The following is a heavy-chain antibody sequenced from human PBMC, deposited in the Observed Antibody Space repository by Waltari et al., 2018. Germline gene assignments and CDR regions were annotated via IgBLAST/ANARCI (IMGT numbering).Heavy chain of an antibody. Sequence: QVQLVQSGAEVKKPGASVKVSCKASGYTFTSYYMHWVRQAPGQGLEWMGIINPSGGSTSYAQKFQGRVTMTRDTSTSTVDMELSSLRSEDTAVYYCARERSGVATTLRGFDPWGQGTLVTVSS. CDR1: GYTFTSYY. J-gene: IGHJ5*02. CDR2: INPSGGST. CDR3: ARERSGVATTLRGFDP. V-gene: IGHV1-46*01. D-gene: IGHD2-15*01.